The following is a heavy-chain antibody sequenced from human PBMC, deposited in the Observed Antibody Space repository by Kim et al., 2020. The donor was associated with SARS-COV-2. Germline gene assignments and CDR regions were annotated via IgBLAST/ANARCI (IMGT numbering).Heavy chain of an antibody. V-gene: IGHV3-7*01. Sequence: GGSLRLSCVASGFSFTNFWMTWVRQAPGKGLEWVANIRQDGSEKYYVDSVKGRFIISRDNAKNSLYLQMNSLRVEDTAVYYCARVRGLDYWGQGTLVTVS. J-gene: IGHJ4*02. D-gene: IGHD3-10*01. CDR1: GFSFTNFW. CDR3: ARVRGLDY. CDR2: IRQDGSEK.